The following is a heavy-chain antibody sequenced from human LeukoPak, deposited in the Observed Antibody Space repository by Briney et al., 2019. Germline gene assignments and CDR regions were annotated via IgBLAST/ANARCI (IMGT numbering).Heavy chain of an antibody. V-gene: IGHV4-59*01. CDR2: IYYSGST. Sequence: SETLSLTCTVSGGSISSYYWSWIRQPPGKGLEWNGYIYYSGSTNYNPSLKSRVTISVDTSKDQFSLKLSSVTAADTAVYYCARETYYDFWSGYYSWGWFDPWGQGTLVTVSS. J-gene: IGHJ5*02. CDR1: GGSISSYY. D-gene: IGHD3-3*01. CDR3: ARETYYDFWSGYYSWGWFDP.